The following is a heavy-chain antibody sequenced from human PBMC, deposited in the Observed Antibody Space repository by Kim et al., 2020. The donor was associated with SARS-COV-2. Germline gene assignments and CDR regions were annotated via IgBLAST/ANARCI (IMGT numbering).Heavy chain of an antibody. V-gene: IGHV4-59*11. Sequence: SETLSLTCIVSGGSISGHYGKWIRQPPGKGLEWIGHIYSSGFTDYNPSLNSRLTISVDTSKNQFSLKLNSLTTADTAVYYCARGHHGLDVWGQGTKVTVS. CDR1: GGSISGHY. CDR2: IYSSGFT. CDR3: ARGHHGLDV. J-gene: IGHJ6*01.